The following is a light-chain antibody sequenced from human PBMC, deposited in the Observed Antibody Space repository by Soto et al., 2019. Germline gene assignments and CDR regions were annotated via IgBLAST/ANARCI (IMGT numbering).Light chain of an antibody. CDR2: VAS. J-gene: IGKJ2*01. V-gene: IGKV1-39*01. CDR3: QQTFSPPYT. Sequence: DIQMTQSLSSLSASVGDRVTITCRASQSISNSLSWYQQKPGKAPNFLIYVASTLQSGVPSRFSXSXXGTHFTLTISSLQPEDVATYYCQQTFSPPYTCGQGTKLEIK. CDR1: QSISNS.